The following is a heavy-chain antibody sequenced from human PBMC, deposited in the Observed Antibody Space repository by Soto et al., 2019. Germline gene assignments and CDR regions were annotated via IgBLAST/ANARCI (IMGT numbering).Heavy chain of an antibody. CDR1: GGSFDTYY. D-gene: IGHD6-19*01. CDR2: SNHRGSN. CDR3: ARGGSSDWQVALDM. J-gene: IGHJ3*02. V-gene: IGHV4-34*01. Sequence: SETLSLTCVVSGGSFDTYYWNWIRQSPGKALEWIGESNHRGSNNYSPSLKSRVTISLDTSKNQFSLKLTSVTAADTAVYYCARGGSSDWQVALDMWGQGTMVTVS.